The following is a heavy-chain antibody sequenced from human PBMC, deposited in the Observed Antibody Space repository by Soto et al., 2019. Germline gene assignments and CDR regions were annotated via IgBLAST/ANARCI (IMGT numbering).Heavy chain of an antibody. CDR3: AHRVGLQGNWNGGYFDF. V-gene: IGHV2-5*02. CDR2: IYWDDDK. CDR1: GFSLATSGVG. Sequence: QVTLEESGPTRVKPTQTLTLTCTFSGFSLATSGVGVGWVRQPPGKALERLALIYWDDDKRYSPSLRSRLTVTKDTSRNQVFLTMTNMDPVDTATYYCAHRVGLQGNWNGGYFDFWGQGALVTVSS. J-gene: IGHJ4*02. D-gene: IGHD1-1*01.